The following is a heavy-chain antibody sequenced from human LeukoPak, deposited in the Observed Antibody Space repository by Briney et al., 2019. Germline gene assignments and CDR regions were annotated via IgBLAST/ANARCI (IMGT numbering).Heavy chain of an antibody. CDR2: IYSGGST. J-gene: IGHJ3*01. D-gene: IGHD6-13*01. V-gene: IGHV3-53*01. CDR3: AKGKYSSSWYISAFDV. CDR1: GFTVGSNY. Sequence: PGGSLRLSCAASGFTVGSNYMSWVRQAPGKGLEWVSVIYSGGSTYYADSVKGRFTISRDNSKNTLYLQMNSLRAEDTAVYYCAKGKYSSSWYISAFDVWGQGTMVTVSS.